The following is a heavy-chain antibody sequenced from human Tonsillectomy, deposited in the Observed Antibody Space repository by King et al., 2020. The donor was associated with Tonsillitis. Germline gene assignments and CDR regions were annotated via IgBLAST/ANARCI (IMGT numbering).Heavy chain of an antibody. J-gene: IGHJ3*02. CDR2: ISSSSSYI. Sequence: QLVQSGGGLVKPGGSLRLSCAASGFTFSSYSMNWVRQAPGKGLEWVSSISSSSSYIYYADSVKGRFTISRDNAKNSLYLQMNSLRAEDTAVYYCARDRVYCSSTSCWDDAFDIWGQGTMVTVSS. D-gene: IGHD2-2*01. CDR3: ARDRVYCSSTSCWDDAFDI. CDR1: GFTFSSYS. V-gene: IGHV3-21*01.